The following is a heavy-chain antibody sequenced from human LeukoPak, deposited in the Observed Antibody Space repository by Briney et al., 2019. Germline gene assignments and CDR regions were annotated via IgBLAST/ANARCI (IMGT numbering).Heavy chain of an antibody. CDR2: IYSGGST. J-gene: IGHJ6*03. D-gene: IGHD6-13*01. CDR1: GFTVSSNY. V-gene: IGHV3-53*01. CDR3: AGDPRSRPKNYYYYYYMDV. Sequence: GGSLRLSCAASGFTVSSNYMSWVRQAPGKGLEWVSVIYSGGSTYYADSVKGRFTISRDNSKNTLYLQMNSLRAEDTAVYYCAGDPRSRPKNYYYYYYMDVWGKGTTVTVSS.